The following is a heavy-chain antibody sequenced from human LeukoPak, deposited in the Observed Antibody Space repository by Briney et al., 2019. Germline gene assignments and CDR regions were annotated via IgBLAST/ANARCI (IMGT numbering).Heavy chain of an antibody. D-gene: IGHD3-22*01. CDR1: GGSISSSSYY. Sequence: SETLSLTCTVSGGSISSSSYYWGWIRQPPGKGLEWIGSIYYSGSTYYNPSLKSRVTISVDTSKNQFSLKLSSVTAADTAVYYCARGTYYYDSSGYGSPSYDAFDIWGQGTMVTVSS. CDR3: ARGTYYYDSSGYGSPSYDAFDI. V-gene: IGHV4-39*07. CDR2: IYYSGST. J-gene: IGHJ3*02.